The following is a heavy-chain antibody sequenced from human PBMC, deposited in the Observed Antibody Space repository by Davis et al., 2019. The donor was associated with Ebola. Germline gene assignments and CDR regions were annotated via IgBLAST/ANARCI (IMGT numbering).Heavy chain of an antibody. CDR2: ISYDGSNK. J-gene: IGHJ4*02. Sequence: GGSLRLSCAASGFTFSSYGMHWVRQAPGKGLEWVAVISYDGSNKYYADSVKGRFTISRDNSKNTLYLQMNSLRAEDTAVYYCAKGTTMTYWGQGTLVIVSS. CDR3: AKGTTMTY. V-gene: IGHV3-30*18. CDR1: GFTFSSYG. D-gene: IGHD3-22*01.